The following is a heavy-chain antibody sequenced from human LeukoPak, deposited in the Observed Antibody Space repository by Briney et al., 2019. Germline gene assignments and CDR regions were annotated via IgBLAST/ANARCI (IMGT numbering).Heavy chain of an antibody. J-gene: IGHJ4*02. CDR1: GFTFSSHW. D-gene: IGHD5/OR15-5a*01. V-gene: IGHV3-74*01. Sequence: AGGSLRLSCAASGFTFSSHWMHWVRQAPGKGLVWVSRISTDGRTATYADSVKGRFTISRDNARNTLFLQMNSLRAEDTAVYFRARVSVCPRCHFDYWGQGTLVTVSS. CDR2: ISTDGRTA. CDR3: ARVSVCPRCHFDY.